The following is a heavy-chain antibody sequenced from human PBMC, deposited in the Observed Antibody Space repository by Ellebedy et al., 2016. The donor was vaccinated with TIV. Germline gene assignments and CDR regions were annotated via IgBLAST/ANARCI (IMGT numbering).Heavy chain of an antibody. CDR1: GFTFGDYA. Sequence: GGSLRLSXTASGFTFGDYAMSWFRQAPGKGLEWVGFIRSKAYGGTTEYAASVKGRFTISRDDSKSIAYLQMNSLKTEDTAVYYCTRDAWGYCSGGSCYSDYWGQGTLVTVSS. V-gene: IGHV3-49*03. D-gene: IGHD2-15*01. CDR2: IRSKAYGGTT. J-gene: IGHJ4*02. CDR3: TRDAWGYCSGGSCYSDY.